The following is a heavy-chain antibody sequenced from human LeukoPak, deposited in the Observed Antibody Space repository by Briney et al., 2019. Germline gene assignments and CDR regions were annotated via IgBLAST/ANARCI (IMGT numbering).Heavy chain of an antibody. CDR1: GFTFSSYE. V-gene: IGHV3-48*03. Sequence: GWSLRLSGAASGFTFSSYEMNWVREAPGKGLDGVSYISSSGSTIYYADSVKGRFTISRDNAENSLYLQMNSLRVEDTAVYYCARDSSGWYHWFDPWGQGTLVTVSS. J-gene: IGHJ5*02. CDR2: ISSSGSTI. D-gene: IGHD6-13*01. CDR3: ARDSSGWYHWFDP.